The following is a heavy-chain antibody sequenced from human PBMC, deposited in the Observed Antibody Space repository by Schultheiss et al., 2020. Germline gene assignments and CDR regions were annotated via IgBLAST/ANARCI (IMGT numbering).Heavy chain of an antibody. V-gene: IGHV3-30*18. J-gene: IGHJ4*02. CDR1: GFTFSSYG. CDR3: AKEGAYSNYGGAIDY. CDR2: ISYDGSNK. D-gene: IGHD4-11*01. Sequence: GGSLRLSCAASGFTFSSYGMHWVRQAPGKGLEWVAVISYDGSNKYYADSVKGRFTISRDNSKNTLYLQMNSLRAEDTAVYYCAKEGAYSNYGGAIDYWGQGTLVTVSS.